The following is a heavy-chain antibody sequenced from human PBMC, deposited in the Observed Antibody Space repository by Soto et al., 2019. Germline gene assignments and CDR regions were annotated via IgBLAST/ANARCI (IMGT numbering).Heavy chain of an antibody. Sequence: ASVKVSCKASGYSISAYYIHWVRQAPGQGLEWMGWIDPKNGGTVSAQKFQGRLTMTRDTSISTVYMDLSGLTSDDTALYYCGRDDYGIFPYWGQGTTVTVSS. CDR2: IDPKNGGT. J-gene: IGHJ6*02. CDR1: GYSISAYY. V-gene: IGHV1-2*02. D-gene: IGHD3-10*01. CDR3: GRDDYGIFPY.